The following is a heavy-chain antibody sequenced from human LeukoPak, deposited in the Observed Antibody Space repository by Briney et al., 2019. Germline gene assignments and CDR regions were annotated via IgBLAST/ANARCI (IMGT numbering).Heavy chain of an antibody. D-gene: IGHD4-17*01. J-gene: IGHJ4*02. V-gene: IGHV3-66*01. CDR2: IYSGGST. CDR1: GFTFSSYA. CDR3: ARSDYGDYVGVY. Sequence: GGSLRLSCAASGFTFSSYAMSWVRQAPGKGLEWVSVIYSGGSTYYADSVKGRFTISRDNSKNTLYLQMNSLRAEDTAVYYCARSDYGDYVGVYWGQGTLVTVSS.